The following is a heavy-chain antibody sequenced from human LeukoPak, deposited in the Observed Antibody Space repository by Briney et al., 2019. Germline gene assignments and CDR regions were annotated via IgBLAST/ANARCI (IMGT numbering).Heavy chain of an antibody. V-gene: IGHV3-23*01. CDR3: ARGALDFDY. CDR2: ISGSGGST. CDR1: GFTFSSYA. Sequence: GGSLRLSCAASGFTFSSYAMSWVRQAPGKGLEWVSGISGSGGSTYYAESVKGRFTISRDNAKNSQYLHMNSLKDEDTAVYYCARGALDFDYWGQGTLVTVSS. J-gene: IGHJ4*02.